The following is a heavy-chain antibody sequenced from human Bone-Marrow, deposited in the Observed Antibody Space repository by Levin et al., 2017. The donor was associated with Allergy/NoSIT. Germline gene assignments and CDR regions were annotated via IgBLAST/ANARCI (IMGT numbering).Heavy chain of an antibody. CDR1: GFIFINDY. Sequence: GGSLRLSCAASGFIFINDYMHWVRQAPGKGLEYVSGIKTNGDSTYYAKSVEGRFTISRDDSKNTLYLQMGSLTTENMAVYYCVRDFYGMDVWGQGTTVTVSS. CDR2: IKTNGDST. CDR3: VRDFYGMDV. J-gene: IGHJ6*02. V-gene: IGHV3-64*01.